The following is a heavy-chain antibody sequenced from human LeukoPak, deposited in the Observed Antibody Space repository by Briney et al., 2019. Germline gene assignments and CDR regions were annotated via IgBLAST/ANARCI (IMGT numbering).Heavy chain of an antibody. J-gene: IGHJ4*02. Sequence: PGGSLRLSCAASGFTFSSYAMKCGSGGSTYYADSVKGRITISRDNSKNTLYLQMNSLRAEDTAVYYCATAGNYRFDYWGQGTLVTVSS. CDR2: GSGGST. D-gene: IGHD1-7*01. CDR3: ATAGNYRFDY. V-gene: IGHV3-23*01. CDR1: GFTFSSYA.